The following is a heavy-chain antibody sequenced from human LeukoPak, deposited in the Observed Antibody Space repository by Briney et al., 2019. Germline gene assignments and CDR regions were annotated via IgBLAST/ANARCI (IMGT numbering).Heavy chain of an antibody. CDR2: ISVRSNYI. J-gene: IGHJ4*02. V-gene: IGHV3-21*01. Sequence: GGSLRLSCAASGYTFSSYSINWVRQAPGKGLEWVSSISVRSNYIYYADSVRGRFRISRDDARDSLYLQMNSLRAEDTAVYYXXXLRRXSDTSGFYYYYDFWGQGTLVTVSS. CDR3: XXLRRXSDTSGFYYYYDF. CDR1: GYTFSSYS. D-gene: IGHD3-22*01.